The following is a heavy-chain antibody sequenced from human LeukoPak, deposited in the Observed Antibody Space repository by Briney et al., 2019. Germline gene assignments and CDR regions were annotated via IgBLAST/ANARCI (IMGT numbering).Heavy chain of an antibody. CDR2: IYYSGST. D-gene: IGHD2-21*01. CDR1: GGSISSYY. V-gene: IGHV4-59*01. J-gene: IGHJ6*02. CDR3: ARAGDSSFYYYYGMDV. Sequence: KTSETLSFTCTVSGGSISSYYWSWIRQPPGKGLEWIGYIYYSGSTNYNPSLKSRVTISVDTSKNQFSLKLSSVTAADTAVYYCARAGDSSFYYYYGMDVWGQGTTVTVSS.